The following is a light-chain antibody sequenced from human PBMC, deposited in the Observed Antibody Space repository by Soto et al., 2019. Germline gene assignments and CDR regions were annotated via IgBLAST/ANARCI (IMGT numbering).Light chain of an antibody. CDR2: GAS. Sequence: EIVMTQSPATLSVSPGDRATLSCRASQSVRSNLAWYQQKPGQAPRLLIYGASTRATGIPARFSGSGSGTEFTLTISRLHSEDFAVYYCQQYNNWWSFGQGTKVDIK. CDR3: QQYNNWWS. V-gene: IGKV3-15*01. J-gene: IGKJ1*01. CDR1: QSVRSN.